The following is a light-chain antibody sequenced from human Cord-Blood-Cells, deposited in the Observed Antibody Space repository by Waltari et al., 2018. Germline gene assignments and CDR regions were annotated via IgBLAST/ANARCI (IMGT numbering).Light chain of an antibody. Sequence: DIQMTHSPSTLSASVVERVTITCRASQSISSWLAWYQQKPKKAPKLMLYDASRLESGVPSRFSGSGSGTEFTLTISSLQPDDFATYYCQQYNSYNTFGQGTKLEIK. CDR1: QSISSW. V-gene: IGKV1-5*01. J-gene: IGKJ2*01. CDR2: DAS. CDR3: QQYNSYNT.